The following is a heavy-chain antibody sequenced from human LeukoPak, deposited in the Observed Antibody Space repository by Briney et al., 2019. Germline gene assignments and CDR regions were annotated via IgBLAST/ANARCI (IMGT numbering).Heavy chain of an antibody. D-gene: IGHD3-3*01. V-gene: IGHV3-23*01. J-gene: IGHJ4*02. Sequence: GGSLRLSCAASGFTFSSYAMSWVRQAPGKGLEWVSIISGSSDITYYADSVKGRFTISRDNSKNTLYLQMNSLRAEDTAVYYCAKNYRIFGFLGLLPHFDYGGKETLVTVS. CDR1: GFTFSSYA. CDR3: AKNYRIFGFLGLLPHFDY. CDR2: ISGSSDIT.